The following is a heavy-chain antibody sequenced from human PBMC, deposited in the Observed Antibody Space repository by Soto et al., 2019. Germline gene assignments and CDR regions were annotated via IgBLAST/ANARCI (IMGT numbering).Heavy chain of an antibody. CDR2: ISRSSTGI. CDR3: ARAVTWGLDV. Sequence: EVQLVESGGGLVQPGGSLRLSCAASGFTFSLYSRSWVRQAPGKGLEWVSYISRSSTGIHYAASVKGRFTISRDDATNSMHLQMNSLRDGDTAVYYCARAVTWGLDVWGQGTTVSISS. CDR1: GFTFSLYS. J-gene: IGHJ6*02. V-gene: IGHV3-48*02. D-gene: IGHD3-10*01.